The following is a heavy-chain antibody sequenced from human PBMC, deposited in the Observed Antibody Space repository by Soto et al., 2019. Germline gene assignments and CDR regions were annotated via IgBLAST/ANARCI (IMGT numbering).Heavy chain of an antibody. Sequence: ASVKVSCKASGYTFTSYAMHWVRQAPGQRLEWMGWINAGNGNTKYSQKLQGRVTITRDTSASTAYMELSSLRSEDTAVYYCARFHLRYSIRAFDIWGQGTMVTVSS. V-gene: IGHV1-3*01. J-gene: IGHJ3*02. CDR1: GYTFTSYA. CDR3: ARFHLRYSIRAFDI. D-gene: IGHD6-13*01. CDR2: INAGNGNT.